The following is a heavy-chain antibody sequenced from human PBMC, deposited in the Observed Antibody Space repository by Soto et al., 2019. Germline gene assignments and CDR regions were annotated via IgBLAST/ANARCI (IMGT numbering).Heavy chain of an antibody. J-gene: IGHJ4*02. Sequence: KPWGSLRLSCAASGFTVSDYYMGWIRQAPGRGLEWLSYISIASSTIYYADSVKGRFSISRDNAKNSLYLQLSSLRAEDTAVYFCARERARVFDSWGQGTLVTVSS. CDR3: ARERARVFDS. CDR2: ISIASSTI. V-gene: IGHV3-11*01. CDR1: GFTVSDYY.